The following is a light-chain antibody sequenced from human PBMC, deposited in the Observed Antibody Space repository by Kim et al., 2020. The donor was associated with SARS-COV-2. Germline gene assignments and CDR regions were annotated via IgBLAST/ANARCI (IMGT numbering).Light chain of an antibody. CDR2: RAS. CDR3: QHYSSIPYT. CDR1: QDIGTW. V-gene: IGKV1-5*03. Sequence: DIQMTQSPSTLSASVGDRVTVTCRASQDIGTWLAWYQQKPGKAPNLLIYRASSLESGVPSRFSGSGSGTGFTLTISSLQPDDFATYYCQHYSSIPYTFGQGTKLEI. J-gene: IGKJ2*01.